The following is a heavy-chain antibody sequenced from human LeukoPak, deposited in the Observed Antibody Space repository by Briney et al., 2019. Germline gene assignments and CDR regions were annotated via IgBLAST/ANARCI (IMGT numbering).Heavy chain of an antibody. CDR1: DGSFSAPY. CDR2: IDHTKTT. Sequence: PSETLSLTCAVYDGSFSAPYWTWIRQPPGKGLEWIGEIDHTKTTDYNLSLKSRVTISVDASKSQFSLKLRSVTAADTAVYYCAGADGRRFVVVPAAILAEYFQHWGQGTLVTVSS. D-gene: IGHD2-2*02. J-gene: IGHJ1*01. CDR3: AGADGRRFVVVPAAILAEYFQH. V-gene: IGHV4-34*01.